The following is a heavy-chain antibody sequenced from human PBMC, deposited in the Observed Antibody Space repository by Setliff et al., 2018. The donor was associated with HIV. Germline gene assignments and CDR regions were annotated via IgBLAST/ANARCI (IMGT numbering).Heavy chain of an antibody. CDR1: GYSISSGYY. CDR2: IYLSGST. V-gene: IGHV4-38-2*02. CDR3: ARTSIRSGWGRNNWFDP. Sequence: SETLSLTCTVSGYSISSGYYWGWIRQTPGKGLEWIGSIYLSGSTYYNPSLKSRVTISLDTSKNQFSLKLSSVTAADTAVYYCARTSIRSGWGRNNWFDPWGQGTPVNVSS. D-gene: IGHD6-19*01. J-gene: IGHJ5*02.